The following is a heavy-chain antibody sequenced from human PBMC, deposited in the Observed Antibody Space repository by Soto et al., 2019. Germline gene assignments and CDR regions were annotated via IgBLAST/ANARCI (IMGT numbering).Heavy chain of an antibody. CDR1: GFSLSSSGVG. V-gene: IGHV2-5*02. CDR2: IYWDDDK. CDR3: ARLLVSGITYYCDS. J-gene: IGHJ4*02. Sequence: QITLKESGPTLVKPTQTLTLTCTFSGFSLSSSGVGVGWIRQPPGKALEWLTFIYWDDDKRYSPSLKSRLTITKDPSKNQLVLTLTNMYPVDTATYYCARLLVSGITYYCDSWGQGTLLTVSS. D-gene: IGHD2-21*01.